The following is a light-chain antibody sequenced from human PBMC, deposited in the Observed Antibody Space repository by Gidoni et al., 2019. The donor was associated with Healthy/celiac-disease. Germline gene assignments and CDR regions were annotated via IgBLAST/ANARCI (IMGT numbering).Light chain of an antibody. V-gene: IGKV1-33*01. CDR1: QDISNY. CDR2: DAS. CDR3: QQYDNLPFT. J-gene: IGKJ5*01. Sequence: DIHMPQSPSSLSASVGDRVTITCQASQDISNYLNWYQQKPGKAPKLLIYDASNLEQGGPSRFSGSGSGTDFTFPISSLQHEDIATYYCQQYDNLPFTFGQGTRLEIK.